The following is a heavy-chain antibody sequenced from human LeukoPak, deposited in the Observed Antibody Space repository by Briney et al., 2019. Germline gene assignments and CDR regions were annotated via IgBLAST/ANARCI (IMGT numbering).Heavy chain of an antibody. CDR3: GKTTVGYSSGQKPAWPVDY. J-gene: IGHJ4*02. CDR1: GFTFGSHA. V-gene: IGHV3-23*01. CDR2: IFGSGGSP. D-gene: IGHD5-18*01. Sequence: PGGSLRLSCEASGFTFGSHAIYWVRQAPGKGLEWVAGIFGSGGSPHYADPMKGGFTISRDNSRNTVYLQINSLRAEDTAVYYCGKTTVGYSSGQKPAWPVDYWGQGTLVTVSS.